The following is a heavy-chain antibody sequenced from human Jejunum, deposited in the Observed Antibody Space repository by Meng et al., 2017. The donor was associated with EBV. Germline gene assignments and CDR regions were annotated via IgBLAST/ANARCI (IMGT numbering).Heavy chain of an antibody. J-gene: IGHJ4*02. CDR2: IGTGRA. V-gene: IGHV3-21*01. Sequence: EVQLVESGGXLVKPGESLXLSCVASGFTFNIHSMTWVRQAPGKGPEWVSSIGTGRAYYADSVKGRFTTSRDFSKNSLHLQMSSLRDDDTAIYYCARDGCSSPGCYQDFWGEGTLVNVS. D-gene: IGHD2-2*01. CDR1: GFTFNIHS. CDR3: ARDGCSSPGCYQDF.